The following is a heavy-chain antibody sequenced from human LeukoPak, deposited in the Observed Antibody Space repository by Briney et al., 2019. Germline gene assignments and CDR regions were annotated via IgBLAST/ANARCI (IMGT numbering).Heavy chain of an antibody. J-gene: IGHJ4*02. CDR1: GGSISSYY. CDR3: ASLYGSGEDY. D-gene: IGHD3-10*01. CDR2: IYYSGST. Sequence: SETLSLTCTVSGGSISSYYWSWIRQPPGKGLEWIGYIYYSGSTNYNPSLKSRVTITVDTSKNQFSLKLSSVTAADTAVYYCASLYGSGEDYWGQGTLVTVSS. V-gene: IGHV4-59*01.